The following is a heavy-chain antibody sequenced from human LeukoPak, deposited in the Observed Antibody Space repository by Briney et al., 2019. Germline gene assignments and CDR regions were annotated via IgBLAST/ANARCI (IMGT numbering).Heavy chain of an antibody. CDR1: GYTFTSYG. CDR3: ARDYGSGRDNWFDP. V-gene: IGHV1-18*01. Sequence: ASVKVSCKASGYTFTSYGISWVRQAPGQGLEWVGWISAYNGHTNYAQKFEVRATMTTDTSTSTAYMELRSLRSDDTAVYYCARDYGSGRDNWFDPWGQGTLVTVSS. J-gene: IGHJ5*02. CDR2: ISAYNGHT. D-gene: IGHD3-10*01.